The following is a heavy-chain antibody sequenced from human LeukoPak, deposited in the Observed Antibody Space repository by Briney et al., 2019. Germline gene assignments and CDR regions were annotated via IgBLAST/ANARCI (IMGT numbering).Heavy chain of an antibody. D-gene: IGHD6-6*01. CDR1: GFTVSSNY. Sequence: GGSLRLSCAASGFTVSSNYMSWVRQAPGKGLEWVSVIYSGGSTYCADSVKGRFTISRDNSKNTLYLQMNSLRAEDTAVYYCARAEMGYSSSSANYYYYMDVWGKGTTVTVSS. V-gene: IGHV3-53*01. CDR2: IYSGGST. CDR3: ARAEMGYSSSSANYYYYMDV. J-gene: IGHJ6*03.